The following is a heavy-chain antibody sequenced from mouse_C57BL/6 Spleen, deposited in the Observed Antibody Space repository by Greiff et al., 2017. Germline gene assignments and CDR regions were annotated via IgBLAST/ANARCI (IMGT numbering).Heavy chain of an antibody. D-gene: IGHD2-12*01. J-gene: IGHJ2*01. Sequence: QVQLQQPGAELVMPGASVKLSCKASGYTFTSYWMHWVKQRPGQGLEWIGEIDPSDSYTNYNQKFKGKSTLTVDKSSSTAYMQLSSLTSEESAVYYCARPAYYKYFDYWCQGTTLTVSS. V-gene: IGHV1-69*01. CDR3: ARPAYYKYFDY. CDR1: GYTFTSYW. CDR2: IDPSDSYT.